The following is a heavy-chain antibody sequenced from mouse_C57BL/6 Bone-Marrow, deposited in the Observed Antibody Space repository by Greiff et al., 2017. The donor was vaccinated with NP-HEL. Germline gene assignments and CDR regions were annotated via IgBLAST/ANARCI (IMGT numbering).Heavy chain of an antibody. CDR1: GYAFSSSW. CDR2: IYPGDGDT. Sequence: QVQLKESGPELVKPGASVKISCKASGYAFSSSWMNWVKQRPGKGLEWIGRIYPGDGDTNYNGKFKGKATLTADKSSSTAYMQLSSLTSEDSAVYFCARNLRYFDYWGQGTTLTVSS. J-gene: IGHJ2*01. CDR3: ARNLRYFDY. V-gene: IGHV1-82*01.